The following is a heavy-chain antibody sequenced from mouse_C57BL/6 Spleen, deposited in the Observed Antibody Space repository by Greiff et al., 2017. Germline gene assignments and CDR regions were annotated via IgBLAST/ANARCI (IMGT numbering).Heavy chain of an antibody. CDR1: GYTFTSYW. V-gene: IGHV1-69*01. CDR3: ARRDYGSRNFDY. Sequence: QVQLQQPGAELVMPGASVKLSCKASGYTFTSYWMHWVKQRPGKGLEWIGEIDPSDSFTNYNQKFKGKSTLPVDKSSSTAYMQLSSLTSEDSAVYNCARRDYGSRNFDYWGQGTTLTVSS. J-gene: IGHJ2*01. CDR2: IDPSDSFT. D-gene: IGHD1-1*01.